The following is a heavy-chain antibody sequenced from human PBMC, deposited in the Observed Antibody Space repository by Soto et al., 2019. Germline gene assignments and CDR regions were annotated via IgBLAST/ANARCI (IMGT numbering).Heavy chain of an antibody. V-gene: IGHV1-8*01. CDR2: MNPNSGNT. D-gene: IGHD5-12*01. J-gene: IGHJ6*02. CDR1: GYTFTSYD. Sequence: GASVKVSCKASGYTFTSYDINWVRQATGQGLEWMGWMNPNSGNTGYARKFQGRVAMTRNTSISTAYVELSSLRSEDTAVYYCASRWLQPTYYYYYGMDVWGQGTKVTVSS. CDR3: ASRWLQPTYYYYYGMDV.